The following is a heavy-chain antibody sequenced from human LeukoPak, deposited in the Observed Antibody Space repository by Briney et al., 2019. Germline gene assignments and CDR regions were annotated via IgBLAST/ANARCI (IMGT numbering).Heavy chain of an antibody. CDR2: ISAYNGNT. D-gene: IGHD6-13*01. J-gene: IGHJ4*02. V-gene: IGHV1-18*01. Sequence: GASVKVSCKASGYTFTSYGISWVRQAPGQGLEWMGWISAYNGNTNYAQKLQGRVTMTTDTPTSTAYMEQRSLRSDDTAVYYCASRPRDSSSWYPFDYWGQGTLVTVSS. CDR1: GYTFTSYG. CDR3: ASRPRDSSSWYPFDY.